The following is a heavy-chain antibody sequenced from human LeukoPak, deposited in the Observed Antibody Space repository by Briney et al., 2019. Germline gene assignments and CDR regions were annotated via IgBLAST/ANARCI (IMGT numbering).Heavy chain of an antibody. CDR2: INHSGST. Sequence: SETLSLTCAVYGGSFSGYYWSWIRQPPGKGLEWIGGINHSGSTNYNPSLKSRVTISVDTSKNQFSLKLSSVTAADTAVYYCASSGDGYTANFDYWGQGTLVTVSS. CDR1: GGSFSGYY. D-gene: IGHD5-24*01. J-gene: IGHJ4*02. V-gene: IGHV4-34*01. CDR3: ASSGDGYTANFDY.